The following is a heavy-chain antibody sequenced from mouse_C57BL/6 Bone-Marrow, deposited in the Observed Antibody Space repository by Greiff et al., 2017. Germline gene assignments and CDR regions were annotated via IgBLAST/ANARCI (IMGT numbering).Heavy chain of an antibody. CDR2: INSVGGSN. D-gene: IGHD2-12*01. J-gene: IGHJ2*01. CDR1: EYEFPSHD. Sequence: EVHLVESGGGLVQPGESLKLSCESNEYEFPSHDMSWVRKTPGKRLELVAAINSVGGSNYYPDTLEGRFIISRDNTKTTLYLQMSSLRSEDTALYYCARQSTIPTSKDYWGQGTTLTVSS. V-gene: IGHV5-2*01. CDR3: ARQSTIPTSKDY.